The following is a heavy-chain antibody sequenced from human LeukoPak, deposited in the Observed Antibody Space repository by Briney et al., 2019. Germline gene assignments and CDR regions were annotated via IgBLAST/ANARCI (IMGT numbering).Heavy chain of an antibody. CDR2: INHSGST. V-gene: IGHV4-34*01. D-gene: IGHD1-20*01. J-gene: IGHJ4*02. Sequence: PSETLSLTCAVYGGSFSGYYWSWIRQPPGKGLEWIGEINHSGSTNYNPSLKSRVTISVDTSKNQFSLKLSSVTAADTAVYYCARRVFGTRGMTDWGQGTLVTVSS. CDR3: ARRVFGTRGMTD. CDR1: GGSFSGYY.